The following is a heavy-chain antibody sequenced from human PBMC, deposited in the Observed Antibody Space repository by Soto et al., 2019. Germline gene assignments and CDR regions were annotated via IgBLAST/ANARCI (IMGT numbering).Heavy chain of an antibody. J-gene: IGHJ3*02. Sequence: PGGSLRLSCAASGFTFSSYRMNWVRQAPGKGLEWVSSISSSSSYIYYADSVKGRFTISRDNAKNSLYLQMNSLRAEDTAVYYCARGIAAAKDAFDIWGQGTMVTVSS. CDR2: ISSSSSYI. D-gene: IGHD6-13*01. V-gene: IGHV3-21*01. CDR3: ARGIAAAKDAFDI. CDR1: GFTFSSYR.